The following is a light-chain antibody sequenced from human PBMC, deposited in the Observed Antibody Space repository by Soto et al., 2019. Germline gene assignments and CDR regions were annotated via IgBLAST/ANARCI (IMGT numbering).Light chain of an antibody. Sequence: EIVMTQSPATLSVSPGARAPLSGRAPETISTNLAWFQRNPGQPPRPLIYGSSTRATGVPDRFSGSGSGTEFTLIISSLQSEDVALYYCQQCSNWPPAITVGQGTRLEIK. CDR3: QQCSNWPPAIT. J-gene: IGKJ5*01. CDR2: GSS. CDR1: ETISTN. V-gene: IGKV3-15*01.